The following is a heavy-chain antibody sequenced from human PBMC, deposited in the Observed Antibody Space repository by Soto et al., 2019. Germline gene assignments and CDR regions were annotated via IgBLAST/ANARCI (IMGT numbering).Heavy chain of an antibody. D-gene: IGHD1-1*01. CDR1: GFTFSTYA. CDR2: VSASGLNT. Sequence: EVQLLESGGKLVQPGGSLTLSCAASGFTFSTYAMAWVRQAPGKGLEWVSGVSASGLNTDYEDPVKGRFYISRDNSKNTVSLHMNSLRAEDTALYYCAKARPRRTSGYCFEYWGQGTPVTVS. CDR3: AKARPRRTSGYCFEY. V-gene: IGHV3-23*01. J-gene: IGHJ4*02.